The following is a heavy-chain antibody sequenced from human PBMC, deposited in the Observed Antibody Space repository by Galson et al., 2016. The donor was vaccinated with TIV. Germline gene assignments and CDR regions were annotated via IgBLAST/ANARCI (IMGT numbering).Heavy chain of an antibody. V-gene: IGHV1-24*01. D-gene: IGHD2/OR15-2a*01. J-gene: IGHJ4*02. CDR3: ASVAWFPGLSLDN. CDR2: FDPAQHKT. Sequence: SVKLSCKVSGDSLSDLSMHWVRQAPGKGLEWMAGFDPAQHKTFYAQKLEGRVTLTDDTSTDTAFLELSSLSFEDTAVYYCASVAWFPGLSLDNWGQGTLVFVSS. CDR1: GDSLSDLS.